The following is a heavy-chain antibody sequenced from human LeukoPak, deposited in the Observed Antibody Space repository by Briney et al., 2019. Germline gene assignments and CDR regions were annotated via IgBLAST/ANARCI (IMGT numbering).Heavy chain of an antibody. J-gene: IGHJ6*03. CDR3: AKDHGLFDSGWYKVYYYYMDV. Sequence: GGSLRLSCAASGFTFSSYGMHWVRQAPGKGLEWVAFIRYDGSNKYYADSVKGRFTISRDNSKNTLYLQMNSLRAEDTAVYYCAKDHGLFDSGWYKVYYYYMDVWGKGTTVTVSS. V-gene: IGHV3-30*02. CDR1: GFTFSSYG. D-gene: IGHD6-19*01. CDR2: IRYDGSNK.